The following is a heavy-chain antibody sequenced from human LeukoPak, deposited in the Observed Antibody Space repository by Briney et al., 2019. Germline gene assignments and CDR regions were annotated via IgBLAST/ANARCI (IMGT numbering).Heavy chain of an antibody. Sequence: SETLSLTCSVSGGSISGYYWGWIRQPPGKGLEWIGSIYYSGSTYYNPSLKSRVTISVDTSKNQFSLKLSSVTAADTAVYYCARVLRGYSYGFDYWGQGTLVTVSS. CDR1: GGSISGYY. J-gene: IGHJ4*02. V-gene: IGHV4-39*07. D-gene: IGHD5-18*01. CDR3: ARVLRGYSYGFDY. CDR2: IYYSGST.